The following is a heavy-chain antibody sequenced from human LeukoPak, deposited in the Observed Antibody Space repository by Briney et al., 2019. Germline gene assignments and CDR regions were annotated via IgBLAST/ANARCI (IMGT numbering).Heavy chain of an antibody. CDR3: ARGGGWFGELRGYFQH. CDR2: INHSGST. V-gene: IGHV4-34*01. Sequence: SETLSLTCAVYGGSFSGYYWSWIRQPPGKGLEWIGEINHSGSTNYNPSLKSRVTISVDTSKNQFSLKLSSVTAADTAVYYCARGGGWFGELRGYFQHWSQGTLVTVSS. J-gene: IGHJ1*01. CDR1: GGSFSGYY. D-gene: IGHD3-10*01.